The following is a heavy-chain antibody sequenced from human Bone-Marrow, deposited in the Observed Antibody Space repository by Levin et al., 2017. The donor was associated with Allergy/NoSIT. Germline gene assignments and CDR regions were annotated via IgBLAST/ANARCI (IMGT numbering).Heavy chain of an antibody. V-gene: IGHV1-2*02. J-gene: IGHJ5*02. CDR3: ARMLTGTWEWFDP. CDR1: GYTFTGYY. Sequence: ASVKVSCKASGYTFTGYYIHWVRQAPGQGLEWMGWINPDSGGTNYAQKFHGRLTMTRDTSISTAYIEVTRLRFDDAAVYFCARMLTGTWEWFDPWGQGTLVTVS. CDR2: INPDSGGT. D-gene: IGHD1-7*01.